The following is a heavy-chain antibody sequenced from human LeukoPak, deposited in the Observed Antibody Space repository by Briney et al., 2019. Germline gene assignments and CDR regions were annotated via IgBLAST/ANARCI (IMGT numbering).Heavy chain of an antibody. V-gene: IGHV3-30*02. J-gene: IGHJ5*02. D-gene: IGHD6-13*01. CDR3: AKDRGYSKYNWFDP. CDR2: IRYDGSNK. Sequence: PGGSLRLSCAASGFTFSSYGMHWVRQAPGKGLEWVAFIRYDGSNKYYADSVKGRFTISRDNSKNTLYLQMNSLRAEDTAVYYCAKDRGYSKYNWFDPWGQGTLVTVSS. CDR1: GFTFSSYG.